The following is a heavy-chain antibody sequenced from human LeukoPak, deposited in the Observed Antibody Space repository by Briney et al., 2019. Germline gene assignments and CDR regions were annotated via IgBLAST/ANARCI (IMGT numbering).Heavy chain of an antibody. CDR3: AREGSSWYLDWFDP. CDR1: GFIFTSYA. J-gene: IGHJ5*02. Sequence: GGSLRLSCAASGFIFTSYAMSWVRQAPGKGLEWVSAISGGGGNTYYADSVKGRFTISRDNSKNTLYLQMNSLRPEDTAVYYCAREGSSWYLDWFDPWGQGTLVTVSS. V-gene: IGHV3-23*01. CDR2: ISGGGGNT. D-gene: IGHD6-13*01.